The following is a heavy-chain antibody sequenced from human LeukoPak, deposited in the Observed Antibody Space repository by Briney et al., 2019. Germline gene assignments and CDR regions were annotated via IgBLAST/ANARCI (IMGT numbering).Heavy chain of an antibody. CDR3: ARDAVGATRWFDP. J-gene: IGHJ5*02. D-gene: IGHD1-26*01. CDR2: ISAYNGNT. CDR1: GYTFTSYG. Sequence: VASVKVSCKASGYTFTSYGISWVRQAPGQGLEWMGWISAYNGNTNYAQKLQGRVTMTTDTSTSTAYMKLGSLRSDDAAVYYCARDAVGATRWFDPWGQGTLVAVSS. V-gene: IGHV1-18*01.